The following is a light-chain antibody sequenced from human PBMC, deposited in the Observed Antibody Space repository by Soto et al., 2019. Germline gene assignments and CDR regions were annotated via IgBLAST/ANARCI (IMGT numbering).Light chain of an antibody. V-gene: IGKV3-20*01. J-gene: IGKJ1*01. CDR3: QQYGSSLTWT. CDR1: QSVSSSY. Sequence: EIVLTQSPGTLSLYPGERATLSCRASQSVSSSYLAWYQQKPGQAPRLLIYGASSRATGIPDRFSGSGSGTDFTLTISRLEPEDFAVYYCQQYGSSLTWTFGQGTKVDIK. CDR2: GAS.